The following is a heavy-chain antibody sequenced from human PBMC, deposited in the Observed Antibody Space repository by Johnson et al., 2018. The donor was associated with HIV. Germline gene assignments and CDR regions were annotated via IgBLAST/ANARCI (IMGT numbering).Heavy chain of an antibody. D-gene: IGHD5-18*01. CDR3: ATWIQLWPDAFDI. J-gene: IGHJ3*02. V-gene: IGHV3-15*05. CDR2: IKSKTDGGTT. CDR1: GFTVSDNY. Sequence: VQLVESGGGVVQPGRSLRLSCVASGFTVSDNYMSWVRQAPGKGLEWVGHIKSKTDGGTTDYAAPVKGRFTISRDDSKNTVYLQMNSLRAEDTALYYCATWIQLWPDAFDIWGQGTMVTVSS.